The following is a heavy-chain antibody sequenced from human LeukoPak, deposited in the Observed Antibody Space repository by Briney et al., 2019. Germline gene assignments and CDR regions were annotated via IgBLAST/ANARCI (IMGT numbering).Heavy chain of an antibody. Sequence: KPSETLSLTCTVSGGSISSHYWSWIRQPPGKGLEWIGYIYYSGSTNYNPSLKSRVTISVDTSKNQFSLKLSSVTAADTAVYYCASGLRYLFDYWGQGTLVTVSS. CDR1: GGSISSHY. CDR2: IYYSGST. D-gene: IGHD4-17*01. CDR3: ASGLRYLFDY. V-gene: IGHV4-59*11. J-gene: IGHJ4*02.